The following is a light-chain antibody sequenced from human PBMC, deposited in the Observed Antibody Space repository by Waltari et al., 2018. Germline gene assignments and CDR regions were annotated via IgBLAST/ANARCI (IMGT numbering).Light chain of an antibody. CDR2: EGD. Sequence: QSALTQPASVSGSPGQSITISCTGTIDDVGLYLHGPWYQQQPGKATRLVFYEGDKRPSGVSRRFSGSKSGNTASLTISGLQAEDEGDYHCCSFAGSRTFVFGAGTKVTVL. CDR1: IDDVGLYLH. V-gene: IGLV2-23*03. J-gene: IGLJ2*01. CDR3: CSFAGSRTFV.